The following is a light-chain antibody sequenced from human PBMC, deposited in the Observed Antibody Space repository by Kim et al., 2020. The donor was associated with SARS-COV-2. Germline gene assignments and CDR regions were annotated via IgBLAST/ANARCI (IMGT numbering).Light chain of an antibody. CDR3: LQHNSYTIT. Sequence: ATVRERVTISCRESQGIRKDVGWYQQKPGKAPKRLIYAASSLQSGVPSRVSGSGSGTEFTLTVSSLQPEDFATDYCLQHNSYTITFGEGTRLEIK. V-gene: IGKV1-17*01. CDR1: QGIRKD. J-gene: IGKJ5*01. CDR2: AAS.